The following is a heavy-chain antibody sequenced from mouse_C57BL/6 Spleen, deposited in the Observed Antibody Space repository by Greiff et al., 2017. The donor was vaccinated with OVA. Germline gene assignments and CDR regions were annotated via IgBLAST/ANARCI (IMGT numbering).Heavy chain of an antibody. D-gene: IGHD2-4*01. CDR3: AREGFYDYDEGYAMDY. J-gene: IGHJ4*01. Sequence: EVKLVESEGGLVQPGSSMKLSCTASGFTFSDYYMAWVRQVPEKGLEWVANINYDGSSTYYLDSLKSRFIISRDNAKNILYLQMSSLKSEDTATYYCAREGFYDYDEGYAMDYWGQGTSVTVSS. CDR1: GFTFSDYY. CDR2: INYDGSST. V-gene: IGHV5-16*01.